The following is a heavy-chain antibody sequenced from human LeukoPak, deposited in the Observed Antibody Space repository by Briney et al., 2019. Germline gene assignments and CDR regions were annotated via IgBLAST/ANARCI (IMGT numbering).Heavy chain of an antibody. V-gene: IGHV3-21*01. Sequence: GGSLRLSCAASRFTFTSYSMTWVRQAPGKGLEWVSSISSSGNFIYYADSVKGRFTISRDYAKNSLSLQMNSLRAEDTAVYYCAREIRYFDWLDSYYGIDVWGQGTTVTVSS. J-gene: IGHJ6*02. CDR3: AREIRYFDWLDSYYGIDV. CDR2: ISSSGNFI. D-gene: IGHD3-9*01. CDR1: RFTFTSYS.